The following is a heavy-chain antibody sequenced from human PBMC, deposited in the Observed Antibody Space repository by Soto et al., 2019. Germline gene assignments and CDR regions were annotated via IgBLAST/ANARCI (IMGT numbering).Heavy chain of an antibody. CDR1: GFTVSSNY. V-gene: IGHV3-53*01. CDR3: ARSTGTLNWFDP. J-gene: IGHJ5*02. Sequence: GGSLRLSCAASGFTVSSNYMSWVRQAPGKGLEWVSVIYSGGSTYYADSVEGRFTISRDNSKNTLYLQMNSLRAEDTAVYYCARSTGTLNWFDPWGQGTLVTVSS. D-gene: IGHD1-1*01. CDR2: IYSGGST.